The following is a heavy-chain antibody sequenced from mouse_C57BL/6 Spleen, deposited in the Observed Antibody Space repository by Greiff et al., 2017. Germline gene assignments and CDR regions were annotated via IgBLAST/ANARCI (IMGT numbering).Heavy chain of an antibody. CDR1: GYTFTSYW. CDR2: IDPSDSYT. J-gene: IGHJ4*01. Sequence: QVQLQQPGAELVMPGASVKLSCKASGYTFTSYWMHWVKQRPGQGLEWIGEIDPSDSYTNYTQKFKGKSTLTVDKSTSTAYMQLSSLTSEDSAVDYCASGYPRHYAMDYWGQGTSVTVSS. V-gene: IGHV1-69*01. CDR3: ASGYPRHYAMDY.